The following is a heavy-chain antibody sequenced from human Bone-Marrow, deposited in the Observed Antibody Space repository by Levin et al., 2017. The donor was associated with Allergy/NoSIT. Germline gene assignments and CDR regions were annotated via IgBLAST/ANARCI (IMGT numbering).Heavy chain of an antibody. Sequence: PSETLSLTCTVSGGSISSGNDHWSWIRQAPGKGLEWIGYIYKSGSTYYNPSFQSRLTISVDTSNNQFSLELSSVTDADRAVYYCALYYAGGSGRGYWGQGTLVTVSS. V-gene: IGHV4-30-4*01. J-gene: IGHJ4*02. D-gene: IGHD3-10*01. CDR2: IYKSGST. CDR3: ALYYAGGSGRGY. CDR1: GGSISSGNDH.